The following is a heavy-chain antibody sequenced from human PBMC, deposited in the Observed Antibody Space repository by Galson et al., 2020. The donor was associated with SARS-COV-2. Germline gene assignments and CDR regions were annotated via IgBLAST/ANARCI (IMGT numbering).Heavy chain of an antibody. Sequence: GGSLRLSCGGSGFIFSAYAMNCVRQAPGKGLEWVATIDSTGGFIYYQDSVQGRFTISRDNSKDTVFLKMNGVKAEDTAVYHCAKTLVGNGGYMDVWGKGTTVTVSS. D-gene: IGHD2-2*01. CDR1: GFIFSAYA. CDR2: IDSTGGFI. V-gene: IGHV3-23*01. CDR3: AKTLVGNGGYMDV. J-gene: IGHJ6*03.